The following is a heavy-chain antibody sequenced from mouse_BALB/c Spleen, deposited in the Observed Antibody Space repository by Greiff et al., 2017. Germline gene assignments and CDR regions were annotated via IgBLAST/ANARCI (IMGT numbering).Heavy chain of an antibody. V-gene: IGHV5-6-4*01. CDR3: TRDGDYEYAMDY. CDR1: GFTFSSYT. CDR2: ISSGGSYT. Sequence: EVKLMESGGGLVKPGGSLKLSCAASGFTFSSYTMSWVRQTPEKRLEWVATISSGGSYTYYPDSVKGRFTISRDNAKNTLYLQMSSLKSEDTAMYYCTRDGDYEYAMDYWGQGTSVTVSS. D-gene: IGHD2-4*01. J-gene: IGHJ4*01.